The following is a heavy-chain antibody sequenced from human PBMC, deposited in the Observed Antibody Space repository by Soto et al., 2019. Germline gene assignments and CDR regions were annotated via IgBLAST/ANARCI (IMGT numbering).Heavy chain of an antibody. CDR3: ARLIVYSSGWYGPWPNYFDY. CDR2: IYYSGST. J-gene: IGHJ4*02. Sequence: PSETLSLTCTVSGGSISSSSYYWGWIRQPPGKGLEWIGSIYYSGSTYYNPSLKSRVTISVATPKNQFSLKLSSVTAADTAVYYCARLIVYSSGWYGPWPNYFDYWGQGTLVTVSS. D-gene: IGHD6-19*01. V-gene: IGHV4-39*01. CDR1: GGSISSSSYY.